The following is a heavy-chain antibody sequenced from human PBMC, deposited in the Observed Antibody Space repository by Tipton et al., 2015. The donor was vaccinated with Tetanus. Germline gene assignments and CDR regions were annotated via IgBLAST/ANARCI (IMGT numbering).Heavy chain of an antibody. V-gene: IGHV4-31*03. CDR3: ARDQARGARGGNFFDY. CDR2: IYSSGST. CDR1: GVSISGGRYY. Sequence: TLSLTCTVSGVSISGGRYYWSWIRQRPGKGLEWIGDIYSSGSTYSDPSFKGRVTISVDTSKNQFSLRLNSVTAADTAVYFCARDQARGARGGNFFDYWSLGTLVTVSS. D-gene: IGHD1-26*01. J-gene: IGHJ4*02.